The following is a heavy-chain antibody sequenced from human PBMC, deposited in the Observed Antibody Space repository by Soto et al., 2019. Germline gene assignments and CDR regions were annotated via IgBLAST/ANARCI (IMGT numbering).Heavy chain of an antibody. Sequence: EVQLVESGGGLVQPGGSLRLSCAASGFTFKTYSMNWVRQAPGKGLEWVSYISETSIAIYYRDSVKGRFTISRDNAQNTLYLQMNSLRDEDTAVYYCATLQLGREEVFDSWGQGTLVTVSS. CDR1: GFTFKTYS. CDR3: ATLQLGREEVFDS. J-gene: IGHJ4*02. V-gene: IGHV3-48*02. D-gene: IGHD1-1*01. CDR2: ISETSIAI.